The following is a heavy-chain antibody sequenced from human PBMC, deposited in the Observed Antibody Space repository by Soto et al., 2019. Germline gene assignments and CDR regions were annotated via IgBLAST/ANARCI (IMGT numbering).Heavy chain of an antibody. Sequence: EVQLVETGGGWIQPGGSLRLACAASGFTVSTNYMSWVRQAPGKGLEWVSLIYSGGSTDYADSVKGRFTISRDNSKNTLYLQMNSRRAEDTAVYYCATYSSLDYWGQGTLVTVSS. D-gene: IGHD6-13*01. CDR1: GFTVSTNY. CDR2: IYSGGST. J-gene: IGHJ4*02. CDR3: ATYSSLDY. V-gene: IGHV3-53*02.